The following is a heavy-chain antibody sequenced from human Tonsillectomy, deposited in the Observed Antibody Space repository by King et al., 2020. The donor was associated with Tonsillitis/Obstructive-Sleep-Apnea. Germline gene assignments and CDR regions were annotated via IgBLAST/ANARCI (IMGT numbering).Heavy chain of an antibody. Sequence: HVQLQESGPGLVQPSETLSLTCTVSGGSISSTSYYWSWIRQPPGKGLEWIGYIFYSGSTNYNPSLKSRVSLSVDTSKSQFSLNLISVTPADTAVYYCARVPTNWDKYYYYLDVWGEGTMVTVSS. D-gene: IGHD1/OR15-1a*01. V-gene: IGHV4-61*01. CDR3: ARVPTNWDKYYYYLDV. J-gene: IGHJ6*03. CDR1: GGSISSTSYY. CDR2: IFYSGST.